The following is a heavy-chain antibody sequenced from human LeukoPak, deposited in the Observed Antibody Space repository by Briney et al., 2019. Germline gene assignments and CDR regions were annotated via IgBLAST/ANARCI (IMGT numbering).Heavy chain of an antibody. CDR2: IYYSGST. J-gene: IGHJ5*02. V-gene: IGHV4-39*07. CDR1: GGSISSGSYY. Sequence: PSETLSLTCTVSGGSISSGSYYWSWIRQPPGKGLEWIGSIYYSGSTYYNPSLKSRVTISVDTSKNQFSLKLSSVTAADTAVYYCARTFEGGPYSSTPCWFDPWGQGTPVTVSS. D-gene: IGHD6-13*01. CDR3: ARTFEGGPYSSTPCWFDP.